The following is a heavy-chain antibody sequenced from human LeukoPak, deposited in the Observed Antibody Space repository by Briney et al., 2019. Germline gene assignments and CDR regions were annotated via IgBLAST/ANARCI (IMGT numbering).Heavy chain of an antibody. CDR1: GFTFDDYA. CDR3: AKDKTPWNYVAFDY. V-gene: IGHV3-43*02. Sequence: GGSLRLSCAASGFTFDDYAMHWVRQAPGKGLEWVSLISGDSGSTYYADSVKGRFTISRDNSKNSLYLQMNSLRTKDTALYYCAKDKTPWNYVAFDYWGQGTLVTVSS. J-gene: IGHJ4*02. CDR2: ISGDSGST. D-gene: IGHD1-7*01.